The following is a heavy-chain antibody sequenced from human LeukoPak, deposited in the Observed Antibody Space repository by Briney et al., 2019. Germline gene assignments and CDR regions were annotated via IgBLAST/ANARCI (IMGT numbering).Heavy chain of an antibody. CDR1: GFTFSSYS. CDR3: AKPPSIAARRGGGGPFDY. D-gene: IGHD6-6*01. Sequence: PGGSLRLSCAASGFTFSSYSMSWVRQAPGKGLEWVSSISSSSSYIYYADSVKGRFTISRDNAKNSLYLQMNSLRAEDTAVYYCAKPPSIAARRGGGGPFDYWGQGTLVTASS. CDR2: ISSSSSYI. J-gene: IGHJ4*02. V-gene: IGHV3-21*01.